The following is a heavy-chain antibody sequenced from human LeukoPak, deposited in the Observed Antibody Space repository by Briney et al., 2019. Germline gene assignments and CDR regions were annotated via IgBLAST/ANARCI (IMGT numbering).Heavy chain of an antibody. V-gene: IGHV4-59*10. J-gene: IGHJ4*02. D-gene: IGHD3-22*01. CDR3: ARASYSYDINGWVPFDY. CDR1: GGSFSGYY. Sequence: SETLSLTCAVYGGSFSGYYWSWIRQPAGKGLEWIGRIYTSGSTNYNPSLKSRVTISGDTSKNQFSLRLSSVTAADTAVYYCARASYSYDINGWVPFDYWGQGTLVTVSS. CDR2: IYTSGST.